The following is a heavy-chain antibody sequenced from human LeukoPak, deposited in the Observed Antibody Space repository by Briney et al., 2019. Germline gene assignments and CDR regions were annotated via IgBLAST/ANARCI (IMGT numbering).Heavy chain of an antibody. CDR3: ARESIAVAGTGGSFYYYGMDV. Sequence: ASVKVSCKASGYTFTSYYMHWVRQAPGQGLEWMGIINPSGGSTSYAQKFQGRVTMTRDTSTSTVYMELSSLRSEDTAVYYCARESIAVAGTGGSFYYYGMDVWGQGPRSPSP. CDR1: GYTFTSYY. V-gene: IGHV1-46*01. CDR2: INPSGGST. D-gene: IGHD6-19*01. J-gene: IGHJ6*02.